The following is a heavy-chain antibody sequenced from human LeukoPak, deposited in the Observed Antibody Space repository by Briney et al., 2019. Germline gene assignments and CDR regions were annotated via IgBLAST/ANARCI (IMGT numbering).Heavy chain of an antibody. Sequence: SETLSLTCAVSGGSISSGGYSWSWIRQPPGKGLEWIGYINHSGSTNYNPSLKSRVTISVDTSKNQFSLKLSSVTAADTAVYYCASRGAASLEGVRHLYNWFDPWGQGTLVTVSS. J-gene: IGHJ5*02. V-gene: IGHV4-30-2*01. CDR2: INHSGST. D-gene: IGHD3-10*01. CDR3: ASRGAASLEGVRHLYNWFDP. CDR1: GGSISSGGYS.